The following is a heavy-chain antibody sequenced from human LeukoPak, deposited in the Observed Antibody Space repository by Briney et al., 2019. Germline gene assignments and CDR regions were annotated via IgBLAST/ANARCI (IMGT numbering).Heavy chain of an antibody. Sequence: GGSLRLSCAASGFTFSSYAMSWVRQAPGKGMEWVSAIGGSGGSTYYADSVKGRFTISRDNSKNTLYLQMNCLRAEDTAVYYCAKTSSGWYGVYFDYWGQGTLVTVSS. V-gene: IGHV3-23*01. CDR2: IGGSGGST. CDR1: GFTFSSYA. D-gene: IGHD6-19*01. J-gene: IGHJ4*02. CDR3: AKTSSGWYGVYFDY.